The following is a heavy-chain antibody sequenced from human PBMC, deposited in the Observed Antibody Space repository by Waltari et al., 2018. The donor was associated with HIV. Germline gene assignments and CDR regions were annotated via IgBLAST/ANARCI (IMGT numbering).Heavy chain of an antibody. J-gene: IGHJ4*02. CDR1: GFTFNQYW. CDR3: AREALYDSSGYYFDY. CDR2: IKQDESQK. Sequence: EVQLVESGGGLVQPGGSLRLSCAASGFTFNQYWMTWVRQAPGKGLEWVANIKQDESQKYYVDSLKGRFTISRDNAKNSLFLQMNSLRVEDTAVYYCAREALYDSSGYYFDYWGQGTLVTVSS. D-gene: IGHD3-22*01. V-gene: IGHV3-7*01.